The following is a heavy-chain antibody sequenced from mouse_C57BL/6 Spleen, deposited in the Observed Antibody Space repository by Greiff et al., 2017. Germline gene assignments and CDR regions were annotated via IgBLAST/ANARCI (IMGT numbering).Heavy chain of an antibody. CDR1: GFNIKDYY. CDR3: TTNYGQAWFAY. J-gene: IGHJ3*01. V-gene: IGHV14-1*01. D-gene: IGHD1-1*01. Sequence: EVQLQQSGAELVRPGASVKLSCTASGFNIKDYYMHWVKQRPEQGLEWIGRIDPEDGDTEYAPKFQGKATMTSDTSSNTAYLQLSSLTSEDTAVYYCTTNYGQAWFAYWGQGTLVTVSA. CDR2: IDPEDGDT.